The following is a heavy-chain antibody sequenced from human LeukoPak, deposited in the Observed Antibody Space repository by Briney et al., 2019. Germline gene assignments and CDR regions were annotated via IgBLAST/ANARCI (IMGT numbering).Heavy chain of an antibody. D-gene: IGHD2-15*01. V-gene: IGHV4-61*02. J-gene: IGHJ5*02. Sequence: SSQTLSLTCTVSGGSISSGSYYWSWIRQPAGKGLEWIGRIYTSGSTNYNPSLKSRVTISVDTSKNQFSLKLSSVTAADTAVYYCARLVGGGYCSGGSCYHPRTVNWFDPWGQGTLVTVSS. CDR1: GGSISSGSYY. CDR3: ARLVGGGYCSGGSCYHPRTVNWFDP. CDR2: IYTSGST.